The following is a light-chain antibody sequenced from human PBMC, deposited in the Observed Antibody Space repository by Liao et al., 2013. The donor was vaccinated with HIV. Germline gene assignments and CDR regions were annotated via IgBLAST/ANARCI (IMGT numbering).Light chain of an antibody. CDR1: ELENTY. CDR2: QDT. V-gene: IGLV3-1*01. Sequence: SDELTQPSSVSVSPGQTASITCSGGELENTYASWYQQRPGQSPVLVIYQDTKRPSGIPERFSGSNSGSTATLTISGTQAMDEADYFCQVWDSDTYQYVFGTGTKVTVL. J-gene: IGLJ1*01. CDR3: QVWDSDTYQYV.